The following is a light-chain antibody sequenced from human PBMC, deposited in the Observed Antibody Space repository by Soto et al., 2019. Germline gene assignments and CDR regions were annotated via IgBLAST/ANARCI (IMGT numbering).Light chain of an antibody. J-gene: IGKJ4*01. Sequence: DIQMTQSPSSVAASAGDRVTITCRASQGINIWLAWYQQKPGKAPKLLIYAASSLQRGVPSRFSGSGSGTDFTLTINSLQPEDFATYYCQHNNTYPLTFGGGTKVEIK. V-gene: IGKV1-12*01. CDR3: QHNNTYPLT. CDR2: AAS. CDR1: QGINIW.